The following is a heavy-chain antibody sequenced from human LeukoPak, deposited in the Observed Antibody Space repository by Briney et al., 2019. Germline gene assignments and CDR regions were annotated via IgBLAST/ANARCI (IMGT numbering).Heavy chain of an antibody. J-gene: IGHJ4*02. D-gene: IGHD6-19*01. CDR3: ARDVVRDSSGWYGGDFDY. CDR2: ISAYNGNT. Sequence: ASVKVSCKASGYTFTSYGISWVRQAPGQGFEWMGWISAYNGNTNYAQKLLGRVTMTTDTSTSTAYMEQRSLRSDDTAVYYCARDVVRDSSGWYGGDFDYWGQGTLVTVSS. CDR1: GYTFTSYG. V-gene: IGHV1-18*01.